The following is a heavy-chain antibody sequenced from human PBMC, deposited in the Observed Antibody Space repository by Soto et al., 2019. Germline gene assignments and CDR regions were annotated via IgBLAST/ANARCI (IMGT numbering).Heavy chain of an antibody. CDR1: GFSVTDHY. CDR2: LYTGGSA. Sequence: GGSLRLSCAASGFSVTDHYMTWVRQAPGKGLEWVSALYTGGSAYYGDSVKGRFTISRDSSTNTLYLQMNSLKVGDTAFYFCARSFNDWTTYFDYWSEGTLVTVSS. CDR3: ARSFNDWTTYFDY. V-gene: IGHV3-53*01. J-gene: IGHJ4*02. D-gene: IGHD3-9*01.